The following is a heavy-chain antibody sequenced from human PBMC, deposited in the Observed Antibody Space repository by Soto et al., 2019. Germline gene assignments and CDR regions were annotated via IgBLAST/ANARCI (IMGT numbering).Heavy chain of an antibody. CDR3: TRGADGFDY. V-gene: IGHV3-13*01. CDR1: GFTFSRYA. CDR2: IGKSGDT. D-gene: IGHD3-16*01. Sequence: EVQLVESGRDLIQPGGSLRLSCADSGFTFSRYAFHLVSQTTGKDLEWVSGIGKSGDTYYACSVKGRFTMSRENAKNSWYLHMISLRVGDTAVYYCTRGADGFDYWGQGSLVTFSS. J-gene: IGHJ4*02.